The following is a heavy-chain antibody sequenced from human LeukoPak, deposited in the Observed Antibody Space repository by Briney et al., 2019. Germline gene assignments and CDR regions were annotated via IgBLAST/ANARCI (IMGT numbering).Heavy chain of an antibody. CDR2: ISAYNGNT. V-gene: IGHV1-18*01. D-gene: IGHD3-10*01. CDR3: ARDLLLWFGELAGY. CDR1: GYTFTSYG. Sequence: GASVKVSCKASGYTFTSYGVSWVRQAPGQGLEWMGWISAYNGNTNYAQKLQGRVTMTTDTSTSTAYMELRSLRSDDTAVYYCARDLLLWFGELAGYWGQGTLVTVSS. J-gene: IGHJ4*02.